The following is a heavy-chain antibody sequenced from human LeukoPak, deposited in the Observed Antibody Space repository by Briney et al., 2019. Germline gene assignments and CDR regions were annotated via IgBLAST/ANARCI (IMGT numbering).Heavy chain of an antibody. CDR1: GFTFSSYS. V-gene: IGHV3-21*04. CDR3: AKGEGGFCSSTSCSTFFDY. J-gene: IGHJ4*02. Sequence: GGSLRLPCAASGFTFSSYSMNWVRQAPGKGLEWVSSISSSSSYIYYADSVKGRFTISRDNAKNSLYLQMNSLRAEDTAIYYCAKGEGGFCSSTSCSTFFDYWGQGALVTVSS. D-gene: IGHD2-2*01. CDR2: ISSSSSYI.